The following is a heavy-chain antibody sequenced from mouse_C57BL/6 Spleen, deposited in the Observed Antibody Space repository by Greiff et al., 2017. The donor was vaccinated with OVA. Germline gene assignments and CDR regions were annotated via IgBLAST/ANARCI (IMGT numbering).Heavy chain of an antibody. Sequence: VQLQQSGAELVRPGASVKLSCTASGFNIKDDYMHWVKQRPEQGLEWIGWIDPENGDTEYASKFQGKATITADTSSNTAYLQLSSLTSEDTAVYYCTTRWSFAYWGQGTLVTVSA. CDR1: GFNIKDDY. J-gene: IGHJ3*01. D-gene: IGHD2-3*01. CDR2: IDPENGDT. V-gene: IGHV14-4*01. CDR3: TTRWSFAY.